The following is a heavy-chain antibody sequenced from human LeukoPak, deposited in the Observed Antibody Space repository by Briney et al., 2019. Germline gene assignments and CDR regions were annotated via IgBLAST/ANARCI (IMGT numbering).Heavy chain of an antibody. CDR1: GFTFRSYS. D-gene: IGHD2-15*01. Sequence: GGSLRLSCAASGFTFRSYSMNWVRQAPGKGLEWVSSISSSSSYIYYADSVKGRFTISRDNAKNSLYLQMNSLRAEDTAVYYCASCSGGSCFLDYWGQGTLVTVSS. J-gene: IGHJ4*02. CDR3: ASCSGGSCFLDY. CDR2: ISSSSSYI. V-gene: IGHV3-21*01.